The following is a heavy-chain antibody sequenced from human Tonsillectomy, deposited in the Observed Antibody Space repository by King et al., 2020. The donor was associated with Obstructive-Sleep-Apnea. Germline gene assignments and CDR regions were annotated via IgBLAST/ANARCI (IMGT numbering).Heavy chain of an antibody. D-gene: IGHD5-18*01. V-gene: IGHV1-8*01. Sequence: QLVQSGAEVKKPGASVKVSCKASGYTFFSYDIHWVRQATGHGLEWMGWMNPNSGNTGFAQKFQGRVTMTRNTSISTAYMELSSLRSEDTAEYYCARDGGYSYGSDYWGQGTLVTVSS. CDR2: MNPNSGNT. J-gene: IGHJ4*02. CDR3: ARDGGYSYGSDY. CDR1: GYTFFSYD.